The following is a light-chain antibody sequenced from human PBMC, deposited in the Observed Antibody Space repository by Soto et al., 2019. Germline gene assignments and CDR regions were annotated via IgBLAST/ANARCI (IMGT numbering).Light chain of an antibody. Sequence: DIQMTQSPSTLSAFVGDRVTITCRASQSISNWLAWYQQKPGKAPKLLIYKASTLESGVPSRFSGSGTGTESTLTISSLQPDDYATYYCQQYNSYSPVTFGGGTKVEIK. J-gene: IGKJ4*01. CDR1: QSISNW. CDR3: QQYNSYSPVT. CDR2: KAS. V-gene: IGKV1-5*03.